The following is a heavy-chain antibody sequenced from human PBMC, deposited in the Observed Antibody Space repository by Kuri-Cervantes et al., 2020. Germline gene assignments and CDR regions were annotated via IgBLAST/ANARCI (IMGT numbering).Heavy chain of an antibody. CDR1: GGSISSSSYY. V-gene: IGHV4-39*07. CDR2: IYYSGIT. J-gene: IGHJ1*01. Sequence: SETLSLTCTVSGGSISSSSYYWGWIRQPPGKGLEWIGSIYYSGITNYNPSLKSRVTISVDRSKNQFSLKLSSVTAADTAVYYCARDAYCSGGGGDCYEYFQHRGQGTLVTVSS. D-gene: IGHD2-21*02. CDR3: ARDAYCSGGGGDCYEYFQH.